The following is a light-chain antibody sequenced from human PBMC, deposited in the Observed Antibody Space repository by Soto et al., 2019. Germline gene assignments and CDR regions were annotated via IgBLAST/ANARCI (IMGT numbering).Light chain of an antibody. CDR2: DNY. CDR3: ATWDSSLSAVV. CDR1: SSNIGNNY. V-gene: IGLV1-51*01. Sequence: QSVLTQPPSVSATPGQTVTIYCSGSSSNIGNNYVSWYQQFPGAAPKLLIYDNYWRPSGIPDRFSASKSGTSATLGITGLQTGDEADYYCATWDSSLSAVVVGGGTKVTVL. J-gene: IGLJ2*01.